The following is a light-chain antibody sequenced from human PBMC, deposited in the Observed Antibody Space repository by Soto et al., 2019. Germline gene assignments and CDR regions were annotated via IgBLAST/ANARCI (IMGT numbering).Light chain of an antibody. CDR1: SGHSSYA. CDR2: LNSDGSH. Sequence: QSVLTQSPSASASLGASVKLTCTLSSGHSSYAIAWHQQQPEKGPRYLMKLNSDGSHSKGDGIPDRFSGSSSGAERYLTISSLQSEGEADYYCQTWGTGIQLFGGGTKVTVL. V-gene: IGLV4-69*01. CDR3: QTWGTGIQL. J-gene: IGLJ2*01.